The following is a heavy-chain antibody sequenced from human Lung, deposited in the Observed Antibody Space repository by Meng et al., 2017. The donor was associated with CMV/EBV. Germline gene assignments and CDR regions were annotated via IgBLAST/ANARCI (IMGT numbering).Heavy chain of an antibody. J-gene: IGHJ3*02. CDR1: GGSFSGYY. D-gene: IGHD2-2*02. Sequence: SETLSLXXAVYGGSFSGYYWSWIRQPPGKGLEWIGEINHSGSTNYNPSLKSRVTISVDTSKNQFSLKLSSVTAADTAVYYCARGSVVVPAAIWVKRAFDIWGQGXMVTVS. V-gene: IGHV4-34*01. CDR3: ARGSVVVPAAIWVKRAFDI. CDR2: INHSGST.